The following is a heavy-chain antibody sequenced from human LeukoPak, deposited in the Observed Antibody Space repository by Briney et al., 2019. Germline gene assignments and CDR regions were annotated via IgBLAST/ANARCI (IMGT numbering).Heavy chain of an antibody. V-gene: IGHV4-31*03. CDR3: ARDNGAAAGPQRYYFDY. D-gene: IGHD6-13*01. CDR1: GGSISSGGYY. CDR2: IYYSGST. Sequence: PSETLSLTCTVSGGSISSGGYYWSWIRRHPGKGLEWIGYIYYSGSTYYNPSLKSRVTISVDTSKNQFSLKLSSVTAADTAVYYCARDNGAAAGPQRYYFDYWGQGTLVTVSS. J-gene: IGHJ4*02.